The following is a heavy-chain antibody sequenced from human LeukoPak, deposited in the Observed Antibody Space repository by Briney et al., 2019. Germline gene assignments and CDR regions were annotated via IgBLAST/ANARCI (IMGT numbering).Heavy chain of an antibody. CDR3: ARDTPRDYDFWSGYYYNYYGMDV. D-gene: IGHD3-3*01. V-gene: IGHV3-30*04. J-gene: IGHJ6*02. CDR2: ISYDGSNK. CDR1: GFTFSSYA. Sequence: GRSLRLSCAASGFTFSSYAMHWVRQAPGKGLEWVAVISYDGSNKYYADSVKGRFTISRDNAKNSLYLQMNSLRAEDTAVYYCARDTPRDYDFWSGYYYNYYGMDVWGQGTTVTVSS.